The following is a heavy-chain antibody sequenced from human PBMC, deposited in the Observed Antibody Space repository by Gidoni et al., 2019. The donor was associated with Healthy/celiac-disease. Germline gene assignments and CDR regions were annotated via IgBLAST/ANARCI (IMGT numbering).Heavy chain of an antibody. CDR3: ARDPIAVAGTPDY. J-gene: IGHJ4*02. D-gene: IGHD6-19*01. CDR2: ISYDGSNK. V-gene: IGHV3-30*04. Sequence: QVQLVESGGGVVQPGRSLRPSCAAYGFTFSSYAMHWVRQAPGKGLEWVAVISYDGSNKYYADSVKGRFTISRDNSKNTLYLQMNSLRAEDTAVYYCARDPIAVAGTPDYWGQGTLVTVSS. CDR1: GFTFSSYA.